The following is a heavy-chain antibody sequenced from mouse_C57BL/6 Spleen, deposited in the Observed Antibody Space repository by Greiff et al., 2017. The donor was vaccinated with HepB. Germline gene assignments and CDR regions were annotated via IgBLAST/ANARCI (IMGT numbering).Heavy chain of an antibody. V-gene: IGHV5-4*01. Sequence: DVQLVESGGGLVKPGGSLKLSCAASGFTFSSYAMSWVRQTPEKRLEWVATISDGGSYTYYPDNVKGRFTISRDNAKNNLYLQMSHLKSEDTAMYYCARFMITWYFDVWGTGTTVTVSS. CDR3: ARFMITWYFDV. D-gene: IGHD2-4*01. J-gene: IGHJ1*03. CDR1: GFTFSSYA. CDR2: ISDGGSYT.